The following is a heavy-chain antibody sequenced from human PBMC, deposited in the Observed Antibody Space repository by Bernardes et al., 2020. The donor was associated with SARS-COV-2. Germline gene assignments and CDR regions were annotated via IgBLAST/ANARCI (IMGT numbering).Heavy chain of an antibody. J-gene: IGHJ4*02. CDR2: ISSSSSYI. CDR3: ARERRELLNHYFDY. Sequence: GGSLRLSCAASGFTFSSYSMNWVRQAPGKGLEWVSSISSSSSYIYYADSVKGRFTISRDNAKNSLYLQMNSLRAEDTAVYYCARERRELLNHYFDYWGQGTLVTVSS. CDR1: GFTFSSYS. V-gene: IGHV3-21*01. D-gene: IGHD1-26*01.